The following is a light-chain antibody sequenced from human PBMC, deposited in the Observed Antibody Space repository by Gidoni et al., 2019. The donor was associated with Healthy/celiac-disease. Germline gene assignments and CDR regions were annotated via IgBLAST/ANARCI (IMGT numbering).Light chain of an antibody. CDR2: WAS. Sequence: SVMTQSPDSLAVSLGERATINCKSSQSVLYSSNNKNYLAWYQQKPGQPPKLLMYWASTRESGVPDRFSGSGSGTDFTLTISSLQAEDVAVYYCQQYYSTPRTFXQXTKLEIK. V-gene: IGKV4-1*01. CDR3: QQYYSTPRT. J-gene: IGKJ2*02. CDR1: QSVLYSSNNKNY.